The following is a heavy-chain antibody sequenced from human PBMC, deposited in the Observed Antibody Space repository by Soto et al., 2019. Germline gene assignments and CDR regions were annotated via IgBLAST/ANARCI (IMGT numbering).Heavy chain of an antibody. J-gene: IGHJ4*02. CDR2: IYYSGST. CDR3: ARALHSYGAYFDY. V-gene: IGHV4-31*03. CDR1: GGSISSGGYY. Sequence: QVQLQESGPGLVKPSQTLSLTCTVSGGSISSGGYYWSWIRQHPGKGLEWIGYIYYSGSTYYNPSLKSRVTISVDTSKNQFALKLSSVTAADTAVYYCARALHSYGAYFDYWGQGTLVTVSS. D-gene: IGHD5-18*01.